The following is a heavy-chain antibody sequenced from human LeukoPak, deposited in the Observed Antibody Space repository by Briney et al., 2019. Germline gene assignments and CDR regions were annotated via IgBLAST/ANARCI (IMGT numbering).Heavy chain of an antibody. CDR1: GFTFSSYG. CDR2: IWYDGSNK. CDR3: ARDLRVVPAVPYNWFDP. Sequence: GGSLRLSCAASGFTFSSYGMHWVRQAPGKGLEWVAVIWYDGSNKYYADSVKGRFTISRDNSKNTLYLRMNSLRAEDTAVYYCARDLRVVPAVPYNWFDPWGQGTLVTVSS. V-gene: IGHV3-33*08. J-gene: IGHJ5*02. D-gene: IGHD2-2*01.